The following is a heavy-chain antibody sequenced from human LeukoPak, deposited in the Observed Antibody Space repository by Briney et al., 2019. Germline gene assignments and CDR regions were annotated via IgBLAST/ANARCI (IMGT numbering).Heavy chain of an antibody. J-gene: IGHJ4*02. V-gene: IGHV3-73*01. CDR2: IRDKPNNYAT. CDR3: TRQWGIAVAGTFDY. D-gene: IGHD6-19*01. CDR1: GFTFGGST. Sequence: GGSLRLSCAASGFTFGGSTMHWVRQASGKGLGWLGRIRDKPNNYATAYAASVKGRFTISRDDSENTAYLQMNSLKTEDTAVYYCTRQWGIAVAGTFDYWGQGNLVTVSS.